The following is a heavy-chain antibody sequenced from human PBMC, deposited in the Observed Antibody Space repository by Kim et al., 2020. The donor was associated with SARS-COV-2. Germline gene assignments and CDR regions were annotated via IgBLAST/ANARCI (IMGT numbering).Heavy chain of an antibody. J-gene: IGHJ4*02. CDR3: EAAGTGGYFDY. Sequence: SETLYLTCTVSGGSISSSSYYWGWIRQPPGKGLEWIGSIYYSGSTYYNPSLKSRVTISVDTSKNQFSLKLSSVTAADTAVYYCEAAGTGGYFDYWGQGTLVTVSS. CDR1: GGSISSSSYY. CDR2: IYYSGST. V-gene: IGHV4-39*01. D-gene: IGHD6-13*01.